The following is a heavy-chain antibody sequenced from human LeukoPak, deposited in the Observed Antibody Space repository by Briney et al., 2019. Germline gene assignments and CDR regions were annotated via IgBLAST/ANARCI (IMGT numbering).Heavy chain of an antibody. J-gene: IGHJ4*02. D-gene: IGHD2-2*01. CDR1: GYTFTGYY. V-gene: IGHV1-2*06. CDR3: ARQLPSFIVVVPAADFDY. Sequence: ASVKVSCKASGYTFTGYYMHWVRQAPGQGLEWMGRINPNSGGTNYAQKFQGRVTMTRGTSISTAYMELSRLRSDDTAVYYCARQLPSFIVVVPAADFDYWGQGTLVTVSS. CDR2: INPNSGGT.